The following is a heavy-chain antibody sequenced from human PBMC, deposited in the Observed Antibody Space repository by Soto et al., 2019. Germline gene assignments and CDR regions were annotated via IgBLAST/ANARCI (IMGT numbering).Heavy chain of an antibody. CDR1: GASIRSGGYY. V-gene: IGHV4-31*03. J-gene: IGHJ4*02. CDR3: ARIEMASIK. CDR2: IYYTGST. Sequence: TLSLTCSVSGASIRSGGYYWSWLRQSPGKGLEWIGHIYYTGSTFYSPSLKSRLTISLDTSKNQFSLDLRSVTAADTAMYYCARIEMASIKWGRGTLVTVSS.